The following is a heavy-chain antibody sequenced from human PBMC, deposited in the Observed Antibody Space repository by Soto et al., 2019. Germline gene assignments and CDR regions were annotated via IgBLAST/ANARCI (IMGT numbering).Heavy chain of an antibody. CDR1: GASIRSGGYY. V-gene: IGHV4-31*03. J-gene: IGHJ4*02. CDR3: ARIEMASIK. CDR2: IYYTGST. Sequence: TLSLTCSVSGASIRSGGYYWSWLRQSPGKGLEWIGHIYYTGSTFYSPSLKSRLTISLDTSKNQFSLDLRSVTAADTAMYYCARIEMASIKWGRGTLVTVSS.